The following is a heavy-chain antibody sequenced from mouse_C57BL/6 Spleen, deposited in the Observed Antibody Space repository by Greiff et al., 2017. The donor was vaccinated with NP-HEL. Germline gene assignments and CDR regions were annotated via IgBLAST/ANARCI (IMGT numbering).Heavy chain of an antibody. Sequence: VKLMESGAELVRPGTSVKVSCKASGYAFTNYLIEWVKQRPGQGLEWIGVINPGSGGTNYNEKFKGKATLTADKSSSTAYMQLSSLTSEDSAVYFCARSRSSYEDYAMDYWGQGTSVTVSS. CDR1: GYAFTNYL. CDR2: INPGSGGT. J-gene: IGHJ4*01. CDR3: ARSRSSYEDYAMDY. D-gene: IGHD1-1*01. V-gene: IGHV1-54*01.